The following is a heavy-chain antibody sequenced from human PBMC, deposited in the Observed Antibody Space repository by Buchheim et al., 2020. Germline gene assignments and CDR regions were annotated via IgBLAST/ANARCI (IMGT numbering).Heavy chain of an antibody. CDR3: ARLPTTPRYCSGGSCLNYYYGMDV. Sequence: EVQLVESGGGLVQPGGSLRLSCAASGFTFSSYWMSWVRQAPGKGLEWVANIKQDGSEKYYVDSVKGRFTISRDNAKNSLYLQMNSLRAEDTAVYYCARLPTTPRYCSGGSCLNYYYGMDVWGQGTT. CDR1: GFTFSSYW. V-gene: IGHV3-7*01. CDR2: IKQDGSEK. D-gene: IGHD2-15*01. J-gene: IGHJ6*02.